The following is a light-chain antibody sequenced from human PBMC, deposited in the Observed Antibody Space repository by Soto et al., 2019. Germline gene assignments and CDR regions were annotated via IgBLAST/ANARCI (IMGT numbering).Light chain of an antibody. CDR3: QQYNGYSRT. V-gene: IGKV1-5*03. J-gene: IGKJ1*01. CDR2: KAS. CDR1: QSISYW. Sequence: DIQMSQSPSSLSPSVGDRFTITCRASQSISYWLAWYQQKPGKAPKLLIYKASTLESGVPSRFSGSGVGTEFSLTISSLQPDDFGTYYCQQYNGYSRTFGQGTKVDI.